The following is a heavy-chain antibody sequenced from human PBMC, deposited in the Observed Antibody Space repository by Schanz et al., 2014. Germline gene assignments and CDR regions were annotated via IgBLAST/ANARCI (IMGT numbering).Heavy chain of an antibody. D-gene: IGHD1-1*01. V-gene: IGHV4-59*12. CDR1: GGDIGNYY. CDR3: ARDLEGFDY. CDR2: IHHSGSI. Sequence: QVQLQESGPGLVKPSETLSLTCSVSGGDIGNYYWSWIRQPPGKGLEWIGEIHHSGSIIYNPSLRSGVPISMDTSKNQFFLKLSSVTAADTAVYYCARDLEGFDYWGQGTLVTVSS. J-gene: IGHJ4*02.